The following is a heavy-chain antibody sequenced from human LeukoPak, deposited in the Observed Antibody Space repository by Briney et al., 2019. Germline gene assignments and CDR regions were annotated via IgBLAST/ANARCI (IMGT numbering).Heavy chain of an antibody. V-gene: IGHV4-61*02. Sequence: SETLSLTCTVSGGSISGAYIYWSWIRQSAGKGLEWIGRIYNSGSTSYNPSLESRVTISIDTSKNQFSLELSSATAADTAVYYCAREGNPGGNNYGHCPDYWGQGTLVTVSS. CDR1: GGSISGAYIY. J-gene: IGHJ4*02. CDR3: AREGNPGGNNYGHCPDY. CDR2: IYNSGST. D-gene: IGHD5-18*01.